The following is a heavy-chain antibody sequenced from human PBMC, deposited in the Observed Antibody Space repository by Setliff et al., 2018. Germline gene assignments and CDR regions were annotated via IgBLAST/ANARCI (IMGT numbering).Heavy chain of an antibody. Sequence: ASVKVSCKASGDTLSTYAFNWVRQAPGHGLEWVGMIIPIFPTPHYPQKFQDRVTITADVSARTATLELSSLTSEDTAVYYCARDSRLGFYYFDFWGRGTLVTVSS. J-gene: IGHJ4*02. V-gene: IGHV1-69*13. CDR2: IIPIFPTP. CDR1: GDTLSTYA. CDR3: ARDSRLGFYYFDF. D-gene: IGHD7-27*01.